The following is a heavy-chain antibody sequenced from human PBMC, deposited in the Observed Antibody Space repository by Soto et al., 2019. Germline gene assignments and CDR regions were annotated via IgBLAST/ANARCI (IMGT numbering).Heavy chain of an antibody. V-gene: IGHV1-69*13. CDR2: ITPIFGTA. CDR1: GGTFSSYA. CDR3: GYSHYYDSSGLNWFDP. J-gene: IGHJ5*02. D-gene: IGHD3-22*01. Sequence: SVKVSCKASGGTFSSYAISWVRQAPGQGLEWMGGITPIFGTANYAQKFQGRVTITADESTSTAYMELSSLRSEDTAVYYCGYSHYYDSSGLNWFDPWGQGTLVTAPQ.